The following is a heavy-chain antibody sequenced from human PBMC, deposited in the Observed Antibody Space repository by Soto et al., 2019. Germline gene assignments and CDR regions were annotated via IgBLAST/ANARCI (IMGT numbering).Heavy chain of an antibody. CDR3: AKDLIGYCSGGSCYFAY. J-gene: IGHJ4*02. Sequence: PGGSLRLSCAASGFTFSSYAMSWVRQAPGKGLEWVSAISGSGGSTYYADSVKGRVTISRDNAKNTLYLQMNSLRAEDTAVYYCAKDLIGYCSGGSCYFAYWGQGTLVTVSS. V-gene: IGHV3-23*01. CDR2: ISGSGGST. D-gene: IGHD2-15*01. CDR1: GFTFSSYA.